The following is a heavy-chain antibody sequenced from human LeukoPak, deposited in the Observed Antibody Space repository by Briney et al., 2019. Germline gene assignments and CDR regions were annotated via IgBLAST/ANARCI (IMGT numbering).Heavy chain of an antibody. V-gene: IGHV1-18*01. CDR1: GYTFTSYG. J-gene: IGHJ5*02. Sequence: ASVKVSCTASGYTFTSYGISWVRQAPGQGLEWMGWISAYNGNTNYAQKLQGRVTMTTDTSTSTAYMELRSLRSDDTAVYYCARDHSPRAAGYDFWSGYLFVSWFDPWGQGTLVTVSS. CDR2: ISAYNGNT. D-gene: IGHD3-3*01. CDR3: ARDHSPRAAGYDFWSGYLFVSWFDP.